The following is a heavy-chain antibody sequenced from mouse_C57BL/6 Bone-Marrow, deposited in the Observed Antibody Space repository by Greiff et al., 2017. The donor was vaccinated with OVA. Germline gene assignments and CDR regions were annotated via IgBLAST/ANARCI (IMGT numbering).Heavy chain of an antibody. CDR1: GYAFSSSW. Sequence: LVQSGPELVKPGASVKISCKASGYAFSSSWMNWVKQRPGQGLEWIGRIYPGDGDTNYNGKFKGKATLTADKSSSTAYMQLSSLTSEDSAVYFCARHEDGYYASYFDYWGQGTTLTVSS. V-gene: IGHV1-82*01. D-gene: IGHD2-3*01. J-gene: IGHJ2*01. CDR3: ARHEDGYYASYFDY. CDR2: IYPGDGDT.